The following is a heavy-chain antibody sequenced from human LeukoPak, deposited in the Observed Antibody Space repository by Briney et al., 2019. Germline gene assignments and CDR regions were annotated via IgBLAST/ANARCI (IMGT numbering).Heavy chain of an antibody. CDR3: ARRGRASGSYPGAFDI. J-gene: IGHJ3*02. Sequence: SETLSLTCTVSGGSISSSSYYWGWIRQPPGKGLEWIGSIYYGGSTYYNPSLKSRVTISVDTSKNQFSLKLSSVTAADTAVYYCARRGRASGSYPGAFDIWGQGTMVTVSS. CDR1: GGSISSSSYY. CDR2: IYYGGST. V-gene: IGHV4-39*01. D-gene: IGHD1-26*01.